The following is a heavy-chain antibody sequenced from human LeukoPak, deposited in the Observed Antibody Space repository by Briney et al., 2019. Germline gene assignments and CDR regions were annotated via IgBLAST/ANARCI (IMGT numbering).Heavy chain of an antibody. CDR2: ISGSGGST. CDR3: ARVGYDSSGYYFDY. D-gene: IGHD3-22*01. J-gene: IGHJ4*02. Sequence: GGSLRLSCAASGFTFSSYGMSWVRQAPRKGLEWVSGISGSGGSTHYADSVKGRFTISRDNSKNTLYLQMNSLRAEDTALYYCARVGYDSSGYYFDYWGQGTLVTVSS. V-gene: IGHV3-23*01. CDR1: GFTFSSYG.